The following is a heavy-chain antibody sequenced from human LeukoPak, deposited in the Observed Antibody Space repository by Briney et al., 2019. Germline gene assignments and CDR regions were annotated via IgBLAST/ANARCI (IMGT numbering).Heavy chain of an antibody. D-gene: IGHD3-22*01. CDR2: ISPYNYNT. Sequence: VTVSCKXSGYTFTSYGISWVRQAPGQGLEWMGWISPYNYNTNYPQKFQARVTMTTDTSTSTAYMELRSLRSDDTAVYYCARMPYDSSGYYKHWGQGTLVTVSS. CDR3: ARMPYDSSGYYKH. V-gene: IGHV1-18*01. CDR1: GYTFTSYG. J-gene: IGHJ1*01.